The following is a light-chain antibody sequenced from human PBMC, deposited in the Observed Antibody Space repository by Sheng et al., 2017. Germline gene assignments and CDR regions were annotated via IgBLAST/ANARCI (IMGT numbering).Light chain of an antibody. CDR2: VAS. V-gene: IGKV3-20*01. J-gene: IGKJ4*01. Sequence: EIVMTQSPATLSVSPGERATLSCRASQSVSRNLAWYQQKPGQAPRLLIYVASTRATGIPDRFSGSGSGTDFTLTISRLEPEDFAVYYCQHYGTSPSTFGGGTKVEIK. CDR3: QHYGTSPST. CDR1: QSVSRN.